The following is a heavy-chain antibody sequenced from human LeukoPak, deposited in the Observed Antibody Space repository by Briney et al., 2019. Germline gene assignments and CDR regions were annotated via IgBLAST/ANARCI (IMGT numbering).Heavy chain of an antibody. J-gene: IGHJ3*02. CDR2: FSSTGNT. D-gene: IGHD3-10*01. CDR3: ARVTRGRSYGFEI. Sequence: SETLSLTCSVSVVSISTHYWSWIRQPPGKGLEWLGYFSSTGNTDYSPSLESRVTISIDTSKNQFSLKLTSVTAADTAVYYCARVTRGRSYGFEIWGQGTTVTVSS. CDR1: VVSISTHY. V-gene: IGHV4-59*11.